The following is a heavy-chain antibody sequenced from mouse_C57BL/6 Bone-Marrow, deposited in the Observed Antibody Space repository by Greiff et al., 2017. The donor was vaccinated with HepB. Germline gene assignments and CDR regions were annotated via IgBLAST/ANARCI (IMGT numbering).Heavy chain of an antibody. CDR1: GYTFTSYW. Sequence: QVHVKQPGAELVKPGASVKMSCKASGYTFTSYWITWVKQRPGQGLEWIGDIYPGSGSTNYNEKFKSKATLTVDTSSSTAYMQLSSLTSEDSAVYYCARGYGSSYRFAYWGQGTLVTVSA. V-gene: IGHV1-55*01. J-gene: IGHJ3*01. D-gene: IGHD1-1*01. CDR3: ARGYGSSYRFAY. CDR2: IYPGSGST.